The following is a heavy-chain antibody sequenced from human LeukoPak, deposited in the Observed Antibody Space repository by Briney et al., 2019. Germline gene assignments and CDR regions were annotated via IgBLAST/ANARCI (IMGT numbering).Heavy chain of an antibody. J-gene: IGHJ4*02. CDR2: IYYSGST. Sequence: SETLSLTCTVSGGSISSSSYYWGWIRQPPGKGLEWIGSIYYSGSTYYNPSLKSRVTISVDTSKNQFSLKLSSVTAADTAVYYCAREGPISTVTSPFFDYWGQGTLVTVSS. D-gene: IGHD4-17*01. CDR1: GGSISSSSYY. V-gene: IGHV4-39*02. CDR3: AREGPISTVTSPFFDY.